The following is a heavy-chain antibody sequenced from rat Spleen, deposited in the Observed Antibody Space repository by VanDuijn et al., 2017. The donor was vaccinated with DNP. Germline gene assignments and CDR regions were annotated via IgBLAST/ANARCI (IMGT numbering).Heavy chain of an antibody. CDR1: GYSITRNY. CDR2: ISYSGHT. J-gene: IGHJ1*01. D-gene: IGHD1-12*03. V-gene: IGHV3-1*01. Sequence: EVQLQESGPGLVKPSQSLSLTCSVTGYSITRNYWGWIRKFPGNKMEWIGYISYSGHTGYNPSLKSRISITRDTSKNQFFLQLNSISTEDTAIYYCARGNDGYFPNWYFDFWGPGTMVTESS. CDR3: ARGNDGYFPNWYFDF.